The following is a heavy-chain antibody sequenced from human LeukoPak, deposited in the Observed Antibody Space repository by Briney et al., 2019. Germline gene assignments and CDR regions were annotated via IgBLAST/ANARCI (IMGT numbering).Heavy chain of an antibody. CDR3: AREGTSGGLKWLDP. J-gene: IGHJ5*02. D-gene: IGHD3-10*01. V-gene: IGHV4-4*07. Sequence: SETLSLTCTVSGGSFSSYYWSWIRQPAGKGLEWIGRIYTSGSTNYNPSNKSGVTMSVDTTKNQFSLRLSSVKAASTGVYFCAREGTSGGLKWLDPWGQGTLVTVSS. CDR2: IYTSGST. CDR1: GGSFSSYY.